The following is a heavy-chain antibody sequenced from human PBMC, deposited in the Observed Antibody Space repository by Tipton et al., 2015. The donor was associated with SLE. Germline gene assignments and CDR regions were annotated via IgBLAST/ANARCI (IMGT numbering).Heavy chain of an antibody. CDR3: ARVPRLGRDYYYYYMGV. D-gene: IGHD4-11*01. Sequence: TLSLTCAVYGGSFSGYYWSWIRQPPGKGLEWIGEINHSGSTNYNPSLKSRVTISIDTSKNQFSRKLSSVTAADTAVYYCARVPRLGRDYYYYYMGVWTKGTTVTVSS. J-gene: IGHJ6*03. CDR1: GGSFSGYY. V-gene: IGHV4-34*01. CDR2: INHSGST.